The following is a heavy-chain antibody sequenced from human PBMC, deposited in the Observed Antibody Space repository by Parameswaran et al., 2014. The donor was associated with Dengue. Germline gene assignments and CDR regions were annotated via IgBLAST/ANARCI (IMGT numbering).Heavy chain of an antibody. D-gene: IGHD6-19*01. J-gene: IGHJ4*02. CDR3: ARHQGTVAGLFDY. CDR2: ISPYKGDT. Sequence: SWVRQAPGQGLAWMAWISPYKGDTTYAENFQGRVTVTTDTSTNTVYMTLRGLRSDDTAVYYCARHQGTVAGLFDYWGQGTLVTVSS. V-gene: IGHV1-18*01.